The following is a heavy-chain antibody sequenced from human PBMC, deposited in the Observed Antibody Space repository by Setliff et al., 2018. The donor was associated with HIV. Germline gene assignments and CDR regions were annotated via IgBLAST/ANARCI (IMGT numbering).Heavy chain of an antibody. CDR3: ARGLNYYGSGSYLPLGY. CDR2: IDHSGST. V-gene: IGHV4-34*01. CDR1: GGSFNDYY. J-gene: IGHJ4*02. Sequence: SETLSLTCAVYGGSFNDYYWTWIRQPPGKGLEWIGEIDHSGSTKYHASLKSRVTISIDTSKNQISLKLSSVTAADTAVYYCARGLNYYGSGSYLPLGYRGQGTLGTVSS. D-gene: IGHD3-10*01.